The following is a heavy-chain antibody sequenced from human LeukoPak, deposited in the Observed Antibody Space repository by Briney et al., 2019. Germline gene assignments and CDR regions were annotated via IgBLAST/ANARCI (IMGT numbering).Heavy chain of an antibody. J-gene: IGHJ6*02. CDR3: AKDTPLFYHYYGIDV. CDR2: ISGDGTIT. V-gene: IGHV3-43*02. Sequence: GGSLRLSCAASGLNLDAYAMHWVRQAPGKGLEWVSLISGDGTITYYADSVKGRFTISRDNSKNSLFLEMNSLRSEDTALYYCAKDTPLFYHYYGIDVRGQGTTVTVSS. CDR1: GLNLDAYA.